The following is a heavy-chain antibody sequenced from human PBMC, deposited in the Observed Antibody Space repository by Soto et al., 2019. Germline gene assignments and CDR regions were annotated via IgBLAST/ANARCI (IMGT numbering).Heavy chain of an antibody. V-gene: IGHV4-30-2*01. CDR2: IYHSGST. CDR1: GGSISSGGYS. Sequence: SETLSLTCAVSGGSISSGGYSWSWIRQPPGKGLEWIGYIYHSGSTYYNPSLKSRVTISVDRSKNQFPLKLSSVTAADTAVYYCARGITPYYYDFWSGPSGWFDYWGQGTLVTVSS. D-gene: IGHD3-3*01. CDR3: ARGITPYYYDFWSGPSGWFDY. J-gene: IGHJ4*02.